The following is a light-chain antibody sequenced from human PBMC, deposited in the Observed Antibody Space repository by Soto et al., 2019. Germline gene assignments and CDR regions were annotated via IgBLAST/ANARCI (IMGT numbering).Light chain of an antibody. CDR2: DAS. CDR3: RHRSNWPLT. V-gene: IGKV3-11*02. Sequence: EIVLTQSPVTLSLSPGDRASLSCRASQSITTYLAWYQHKPGQSPRLLIYDASTRATGTPARFSGSGSGRDFTLTISRLEPEDFGVYYCRHRSNWPLTFGGGTKVEIK. CDR1: QSITTY. J-gene: IGKJ4*01.